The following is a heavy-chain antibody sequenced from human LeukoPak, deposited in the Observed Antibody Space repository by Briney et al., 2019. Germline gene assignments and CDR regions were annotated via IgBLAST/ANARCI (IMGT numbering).Heavy chain of an antibody. V-gene: IGHV4-34*01. J-gene: IGHJ6*02. CDR1: GGSFSGYY. Sequence: PSETLSLTCAVYGGSFSGYYWSWIRQPPGKGLEWIGEINHSGSTNYNPSLKSRVTISVDTSKDQFSLKLSSVTAADTAVYYCARAAPGVWGSYRSYYGMDVWGQGTTVTVSS. CDR3: ARAAPGVWGSYRSYYGMDV. D-gene: IGHD3-16*02. CDR2: INHSGST.